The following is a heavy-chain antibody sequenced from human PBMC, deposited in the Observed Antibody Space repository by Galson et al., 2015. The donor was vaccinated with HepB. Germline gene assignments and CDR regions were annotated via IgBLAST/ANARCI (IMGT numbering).Heavy chain of an antibody. D-gene: IGHD3-22*01. V-gene: IGHV3-11*01. CDR1: GFSFSDYY. CDR3: ARGATYYYDSSGYL. J-gene: IGHJ4*02. CDR2: ISSSGSTI. Sequence: SLRLSCAASGFSFSDYYMSWIRQAPGKGLEWVSYISSSGSTIYYADSVKGRFTISRDNAKNSLYLQMNSLRAEDTAVYYCARGATYYYDSSGYLWGQGTLVTVSS.